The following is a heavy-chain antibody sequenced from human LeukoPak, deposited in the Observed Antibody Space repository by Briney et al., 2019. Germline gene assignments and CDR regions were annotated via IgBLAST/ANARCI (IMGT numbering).Heavy chain of an antibody. D-gene: IGHD1-1*01. Sequence: GGSLRLSCAASGFTFSSYNMNWVRQAPGKGLEWVSFISSSSSSYIYYADSVKGRFTISRDNSKNTLYLQMNSLRVEDTAVYYCAKVLKWKLEAYAFDIWGQGTMVTVSS. CDR2: ISSSSSSYI. CDR1: GFTFSSYN. J-gene: IGHJ3*02. CDR3: AKVLKWKLEAYAFDI. V-gene: IGHV3-21*04.